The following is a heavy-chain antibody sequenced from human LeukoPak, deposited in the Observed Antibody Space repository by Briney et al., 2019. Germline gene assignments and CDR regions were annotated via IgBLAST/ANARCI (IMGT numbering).Heavy chain of an antibody. J-gene: IGHJ4*02. D-gene: IGHD2-2*01. CDR1: GFTFSSYS. Sequence: GGSLRLSCVASGFTFSSYSMNWVRQAPGKGLEWVSSISSSSSYISYADSVKGRFTISRDNAKNSLYLQMNSLRAEDTAVYYCARGETSWTLPNDYWGQGTLVTVS. V-gene: IGHV3-21*01. CDR3: ARGETSWTLPNDY. CDR2: ISSSSSYI.